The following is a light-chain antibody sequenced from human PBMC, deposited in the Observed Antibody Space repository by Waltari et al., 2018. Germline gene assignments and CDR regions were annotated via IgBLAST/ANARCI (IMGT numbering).Light chain of an antibody. CDR2: GSS. CDR1: QSV. J-gene: IGKJ1*01. V-gene: IGKV3-20*01. Sequence: EIVLTQSPATLSLSPGERATLSCRASQSVAWYQQKPGQSPRLLVYGSSTRATGIPDRFSGTGFGTDFTLTISSLEPEDFAIYYCQQPGRSPTFGQGTKVEIK. CDR3: QQPGRSPT.